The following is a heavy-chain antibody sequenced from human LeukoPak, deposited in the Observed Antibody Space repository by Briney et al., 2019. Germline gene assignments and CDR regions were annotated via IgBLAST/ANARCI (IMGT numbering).Heavy chain of an antibody. D-gene: IGHD5-24*01. V-gene: IGHV4-59*12. CDR1: GGSISSYY. CDR3: VRSNYLNFDY. Sequence: PSETLSLTCTVSGGSISSYYWSWIRQPPGKGLEWIGYIYYSGSAYYNPSLKSRVTMSVDTSKNQFSLKLSSVTAADTAVYYCVRSNYLNFDYWGHGTLVTVSS. CDR2: IYYSGSA. J-gene: IGHJ4*01.